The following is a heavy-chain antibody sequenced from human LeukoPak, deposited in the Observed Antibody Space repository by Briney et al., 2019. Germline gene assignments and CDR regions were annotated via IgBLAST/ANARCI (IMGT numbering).Heavy chain of an antibody. Sequence: GGSLRLSCAASGFTFSSYGMHWVRQAPGKGLEWVAVIWYDGSNKYYADSVKGRFTISRDNSKNTLYLQMNSLRAEDTAVYYCARARRGWELSSCYFDYWGQGTLVTVSS. J-gene: IGHJ4*02. CDR2: IWYDGSNK. CDR1: GFTFSSYG. CDR3: ARARRGWELSSCYFDY. D-gene: IGHD1-26*01. V-gene: IGHV3-33*01.